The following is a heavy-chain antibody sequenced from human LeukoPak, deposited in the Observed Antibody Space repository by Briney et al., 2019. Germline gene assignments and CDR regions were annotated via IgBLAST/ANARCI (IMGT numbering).Heavy chain of an antibody. D-gene: IGHD6-6*01. CDR2: IYYSGTT. Sequence: SETLSLTCSVSAASISDYYWSWIRLPPGEGLEWIGYIYYSGTTNYNPSVKSRVTISKDPSKNQISLKLTSVTHADTAVYYCARGSNRFDPWGQGILVTVSS. V-gene: IGHV4-59*13. CDR1: AASISDYY. J-gene: IGHJ5*02. CDR3: ARGSNRFDP.